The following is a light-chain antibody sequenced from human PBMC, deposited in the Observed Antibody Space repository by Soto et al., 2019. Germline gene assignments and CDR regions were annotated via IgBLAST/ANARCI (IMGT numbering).Light chain of an antibody. J-gene: IGKJ2*01. CDR1: QSISSW. CDR3: QQYDSYSYT. V-gene: IGKV1-5*03. CDR2: KAS. Sequence: DIQMTQSPSTLSASVGDRVTITCRASQSISSWLAWYQQKPGRAPNLLIYKASTLESGVPSRFSGSGSGAEFALTISSLQPDDFAYYYCQQYDSYSYTFGQGTKLEIK.